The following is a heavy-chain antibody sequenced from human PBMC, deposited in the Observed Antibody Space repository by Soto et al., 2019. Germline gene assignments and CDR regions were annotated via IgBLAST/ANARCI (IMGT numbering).Heavy chain of an antibody. J-gene: IGHJ4*02. CDR3: ARGYSSSPLFEDYFDY. CDR1: GFTFIRHW. Sequence: LWGSLRLSCAASGFTFIRHWITCVRHSSLKWLEWVANINPDGSEKFSVDSVKVRFTISRDNAKNSLYLQMNSLRAEDTAVYFCARGYSSSPLFEDYFDYWGQGALVTVSS. D-gene: IGHD6-13*01. CDR2: INPDGSEK. V-gene: IGHV3-7*04.